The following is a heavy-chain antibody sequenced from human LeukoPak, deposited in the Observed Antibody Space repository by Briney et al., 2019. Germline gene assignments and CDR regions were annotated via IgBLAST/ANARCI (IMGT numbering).Heavy chain of an antibody. CDR1: GFTFSSCA. D-gene: IGHD6-19*01. J-gene: IGHJ4*02. Sequence: SGGSLRLSCTASGFTFSSCAMTWVRQAPGKGLEWVSAISGSGGSTYYADSVKGRFTISRDNSKNTLYLQMNSLRAEDTAVYYCASPGIAVAGPDYWGQGTLVTVSS. V-gene: IGHV3-23*01. CDR3: ASPGIAVAGPDY. CDR2: ISGSGGST.